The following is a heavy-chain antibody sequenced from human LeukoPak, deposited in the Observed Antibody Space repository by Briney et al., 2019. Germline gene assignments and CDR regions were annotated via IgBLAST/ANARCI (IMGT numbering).Heavy chain of an antibody. Sequence: PGGSLRLSCAASGFTFSTYWMHWVRQAPGKGLVLVSRINGDGSATSYADSVNGRFIITRHNAKNTLYLKMNSLRAEDTAMYYCARVRWDTVMGFDYWGQGTLVTVSS. CDR1: GFTFSTYW. CDR2: INGDGSAT. D-gene: IGHD5-18*01. J-gene: IGHJ4*02. CDR3: ARVRWDTVMGFDY. V-gene: IGHV3-74*01.